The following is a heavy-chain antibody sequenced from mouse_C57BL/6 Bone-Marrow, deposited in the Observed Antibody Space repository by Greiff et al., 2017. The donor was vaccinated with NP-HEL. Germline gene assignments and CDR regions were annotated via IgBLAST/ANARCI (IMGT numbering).Heavy chain of an antibody. V-gene: IGHV1-78*01. CDR2: IYPRDGST. CDR1: GYTFTVHT. J-gene: IGHJ4*01. Sequence: QVQLQQSDAELVKPGASVKISCKVSGYTFTVHTIHWMKQRPEQGLEWIGYIYPRDGSTKYNEKFKGKATLTADKSSSTAYMQLNSLTSEDSAVYFCATYYDYDHYYAMDYWGQGTSVTVSS. CDR3: ATYYDYDHYYAMDY. D-gene: IGHD2-4*01.